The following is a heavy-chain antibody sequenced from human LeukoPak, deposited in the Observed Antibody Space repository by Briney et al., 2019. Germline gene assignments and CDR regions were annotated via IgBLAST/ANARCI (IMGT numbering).Heavy chain of an antibody. V-gene: IGHV4-4*07. J-gene: IGHJ4*02. CDR2: IYTSGST. Sequence: SETLSLTCTVSGGSISSYYWSWIRQPGAKGLEWIVRIYTSGSTNHNPALTSRGTISVDTSNDQCSLKLSSVTAGDPAVLYLSGEHYYGSGSYYSYGGQGTLVTVSS. CDR1: GGSISSYY. CDR3: SGEHYYGSGSYYSY. D-gene: IGHD3-10*01.